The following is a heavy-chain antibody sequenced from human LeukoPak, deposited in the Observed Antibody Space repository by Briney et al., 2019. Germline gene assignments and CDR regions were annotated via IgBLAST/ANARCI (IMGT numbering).Heavy chain of an antibody. V-gene: IGHV3-7*05. Sequence: GGSLRLSCEASGFTFGSYWTGWVRQAPGRGLEWVANIKPDGSEKYYVDSVKGRFTISRDNAQNSLYLQLNSLRAEDRAMYCCARVFCGGDCYAGHWYFDLWGRGTLVTVSS. D-gene: IGHD2-21*02. CDR2: IKPDGSEK. CDR3: ARVFCGGDCYAGHWYFDL. CDR1: GFTFGSYW. J-gene: IGHJ2*01.